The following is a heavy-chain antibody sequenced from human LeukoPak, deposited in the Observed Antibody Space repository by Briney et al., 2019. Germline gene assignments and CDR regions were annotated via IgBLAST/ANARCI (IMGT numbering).Heavy chain of an antibody. Sequence: GGSLRLSCVVSGFTFSSYWMSWVRQAPGKGLEWVANIKVDGSEKYYVDSVKGRFTISRDNAKNSLYLQMNSLRAEDTAVYYCVRDHSPGPHWGSWGQGTLVTASS. J-gene: IGHJ5*02. CDR3: VRDHSPGPHWGS. CDR1: GFTFSSYW. CDR2: IKVDGSEK. D-gene: IGHD7-27*01. V-gene: IGHV3-7*01.